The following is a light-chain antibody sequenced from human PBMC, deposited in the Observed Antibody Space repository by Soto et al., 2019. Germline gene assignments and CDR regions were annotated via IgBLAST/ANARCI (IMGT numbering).Light chain of an antibody. Sequence: DILMTQSPLSLVVTPGEPASISCRSSQSLLQSNGYNFLDWYVQKPGQSPQLLISLGSNRASGVPDRFSGSGSGTDFTLKISKVDAEDVGFYYCMQVLQGRWTFGQGTKVEIK. CDR1: QSLLQSNGYNF. J-gene: IGKJ1*01. V-gene: IGKV2-28*01. CDR3: MQVLQGRWT. CDR2: LGS.